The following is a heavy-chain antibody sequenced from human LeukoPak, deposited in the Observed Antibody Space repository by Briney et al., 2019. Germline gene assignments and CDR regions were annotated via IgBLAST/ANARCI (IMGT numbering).Heavy chain of an antibody. V-gene: IGHV4-59*01. CDR2: IYYTGST. Sequence: SETLSLTCTVSGGSISSYYWSWIRQPPGKGLEWIGYIYYTGSTNYNPSLKSRVTISVDTSKNQFSLKLSSVTAADTAVYYCARDRYYDSSGYDYWGQGTLVTVSS. CDR1: GGSISSYY. D-gene: IGHD3-22*01. J-gene: IGHJ4*02. CDR3: ARDRYYDSSGYDY.